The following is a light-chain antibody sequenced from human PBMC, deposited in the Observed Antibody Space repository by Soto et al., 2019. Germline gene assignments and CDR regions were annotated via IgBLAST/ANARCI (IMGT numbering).Light chain of an antibody. CDR1: QSVSSS. CDR3: QHSTNWAYT. CDR2: GAS. Sequence: EIVLTQSPATLSLSPGERATLSCRASQSVSSSLAWYQQKPGQAPRLLIYGASTRATGIPGRFSGSGSGTDFTLTISSLEPEDFAVYYCQHSTNWAYTFGQGTKVEIK. J-gene: IGKJ1*01. V-gene: IGKV3-11*01.